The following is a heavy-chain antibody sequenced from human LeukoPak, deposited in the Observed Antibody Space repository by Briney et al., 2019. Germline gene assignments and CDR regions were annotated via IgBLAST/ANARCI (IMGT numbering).Heavy chain of an antibody. D-gene: IGHD3-22*01. J-gene: IGHJ3*02. CDR2: INPNSGGT. V-gene: IGHV1-2*02. CDR3: VKGWDSSGYYAFDI. CDR1: GYTFTGYY. Sequence: ASVKVSCKASGYTFTGYYMHWVRQAPGQGLEWMGWINPNSGGTNYAQKFQGRVTMTRDMSINTAYMELSRLTSDDTAVYYCVKGWDSSGYYAFDIWGQGTMATVSS.